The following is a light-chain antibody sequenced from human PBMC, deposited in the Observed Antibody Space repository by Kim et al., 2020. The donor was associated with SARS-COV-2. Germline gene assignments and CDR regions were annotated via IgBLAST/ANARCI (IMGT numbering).Light chain of an antibody. V-gene: IGKV3-11*01. CDR3: QQRSNWPMYT. J-gene: IGKJ2*01. CDR2: DAS. CDR1: QSVSSY. Sequence: EIVLTQSPATLSLSPGVRATLSCRASQSVSSYLAWYQQKPGQAPRLLIYDASNRATGIPARFSGSGSGTDFTLTISSLEPEDFAVYYCQQRSNWPMYTFGQGTKLEI.